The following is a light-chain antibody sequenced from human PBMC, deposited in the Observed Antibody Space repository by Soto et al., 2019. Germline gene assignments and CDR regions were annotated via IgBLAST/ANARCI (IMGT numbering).Light chain of an antibody. CDR2: GAS. CDR1: QSVSSTY. Sequence: EIALKQSPGTLSLSPGETATLSCRASQSVSSTYFAWYQQKPGQSPRLLIYGASRRATGIPDRFSGSGSGTDFTLTISRLEPEDFAVYYCHHRGNGITFGQGTRLE. J-gene: IGKJ5*01. V-gene: IGKV3D-20*02. CDR3: HHRGNGIT.